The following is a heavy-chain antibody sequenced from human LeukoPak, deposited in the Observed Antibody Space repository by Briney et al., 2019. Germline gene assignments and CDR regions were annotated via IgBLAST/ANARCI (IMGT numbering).Heavy chain of an antibody. V-gene: IGHV1-18*01. D-gene: IGHD6-13*01. CDR1: GYTFTSYG. J-gene: IGHJ4*02. CDR3: ACQTGIAAAGSPHFNY. CDR2: ISAYNGNT. Sequence: ASVKVSCKASGYTFTSYGISWVRQAPGQGLEWMGWISAYNGNTNYAQKFQGRVTITADKSTSTAYMELSSLRSEDTAVYYCACQTGIAAAGSPHFNYWGQGTLVTVSS.